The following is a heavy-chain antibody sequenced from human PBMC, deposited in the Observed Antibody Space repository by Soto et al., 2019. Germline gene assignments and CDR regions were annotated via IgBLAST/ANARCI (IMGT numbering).Heavy chain of an antibody. V-gene: IGHV4-59*08. Sequence: SETLSLTCTVSGGSISNYYWTWIRQPPGKGLEWIGYIYDSGSTNYNPSLKSRVTMSVDTSKNQFSLKLTSVTAADTAVYYCARQTLVWFGEFDYWGQGTLVTVSS. CDR1: GGSISNYY. J-gene: IGHJ4*02. D-gene: IGHD3-10*01. CDR2: IYDSGST. CDR3: ARQTLVWFGEFDY.